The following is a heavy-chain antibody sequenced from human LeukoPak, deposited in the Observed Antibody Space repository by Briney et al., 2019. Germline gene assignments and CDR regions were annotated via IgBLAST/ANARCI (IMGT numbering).Heavy chain of an antibody. J-gene: IGHJ6*03. V-gene: IGHV3-23*01. D-gene: IGHD2-2*01. CDR3: TTVGIVIVPAAATYYYYYMDV. CDR2: ISGSGGSA. CDR1: GFTFSSYA. Sequence: GGSLRLSCAASGFTFSSYAMSWVRQAPGKGLEWVSAISGSGGSAYYADSVKGRFTISRDNSKNTLYLQMNSLRAEDTAVYYCTTVGIVIVPAAATYYYYYMDVWGKGTTVTVSS.